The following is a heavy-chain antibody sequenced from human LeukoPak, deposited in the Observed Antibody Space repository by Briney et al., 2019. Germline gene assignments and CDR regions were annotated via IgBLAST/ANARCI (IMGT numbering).Heavy chain of an antibody. CDR3: ARLFIPDY. CDR2: ISSSSSTI. CDR1: GFTFSSYS. J-gene: IGHJ4*02. V-gene: IGHV3-48*01. Sequence: GVSLRLSCAASGFTFSSYSMNWVRQAPGKGLEWVSYISSSSSTIYYADSVKGRFTISRDNAKNSLYLQMNSLRAEDTAVYYCARLFIPDYWGQGTLVTVSS. D-gene: IGHD3-10*01.